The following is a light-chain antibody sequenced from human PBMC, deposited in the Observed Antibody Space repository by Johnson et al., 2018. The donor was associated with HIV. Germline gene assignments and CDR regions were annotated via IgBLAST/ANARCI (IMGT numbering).Light chain of an antibody. CDR2: DNT. Sequence: QSVLTQPPSVSAAPGQKVTISCSGSSSNIGNNYVSWYQQLPGTAPKLLIYDNTKRPSGIPDRFSGSKSGKSATLGITGLQTGDEADYYCGRWDDSLSTYVFGTGTKVTVL. J-gene: IGLJ1*01. CDR3: GRWDDSLSTYV. V-gene: IGLV1-51*01. CDR1: SSNIGNNY.